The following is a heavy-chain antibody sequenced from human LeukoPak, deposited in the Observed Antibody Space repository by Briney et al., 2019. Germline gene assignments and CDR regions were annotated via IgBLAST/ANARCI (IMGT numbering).Heavy chain of an antibody. CDR2: INHSGST. CDR3: ARGRRRIVLMAYAQGGIDY. J-gene: IGHJ4*02. D-gene: IGHD2-8*01. CDR1: GGSFSGYY. Sequence: SETLSLTCAVYGGSFSGYYWSWIRQPPGKGLEWIGEINHSGSTNYNPSLKSRVTISVDTSKNQFSLKLSSVTAADTAVYYCARGRRRIVLMAYAQGGIDYWGQGTLVTVSS. V-gene: IGHV4-34*01.